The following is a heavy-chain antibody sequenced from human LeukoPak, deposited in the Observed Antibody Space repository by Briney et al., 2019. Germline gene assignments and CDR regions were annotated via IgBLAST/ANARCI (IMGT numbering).Heavy chain of an antibody. V-gene: IGHV1-2*02. Sequence: GASVKVSXKASGYTFTGYYMHWVRQAPGQGLEWMGWINPNSGGTNYAQKFQGRVTMTRDTSISSAYMELSRLRSDDTAVYYCARDDSSGYPDYWGQGTLVTVSS. CDR2: INPNSGGT. CDR3: ARDDSSGYPDY. D-gene: IGHD3-22*01. J-gene: IGHJ4*02. CDR1: GYTFTGYY.